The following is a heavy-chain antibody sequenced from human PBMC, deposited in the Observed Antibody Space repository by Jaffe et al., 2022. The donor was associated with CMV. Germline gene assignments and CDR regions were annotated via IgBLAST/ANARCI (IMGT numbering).Heavy chain of an antibody. J-gene: IGHJ6*02. D-gene: IGHD4-17*01. CDR1: GFTFSSYG. V-gene: IGHV3-30*18. CDR2: ISYDGSNK. CDR3: AKLVTTKEDGMDV. Sequence: QVQLVESGGGVVQPGRSLRLSCAASGFTFSSYGMHWVRQAPGKGLEWVAVISYDGSNKYYADSVKGRFTISRDNSKNTLYLQMNSLRAEDTAVYYCAKLVTTKEDGMDVWGQGTTVTVSS.